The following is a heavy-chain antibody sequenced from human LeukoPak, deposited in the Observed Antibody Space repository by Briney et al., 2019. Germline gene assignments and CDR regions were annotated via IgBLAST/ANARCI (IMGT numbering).Heavy chain of an antibody. CDR2: ISDDGSNK. V-gene: IGHV3-30*18. CDR1: GFIFSSYG. CDR3: AKDVRHSSGWGTYFDY. D-gene: IGHD6-19*01. Sequence: GGSLRLSCAASGFIFSSYGMHWVRQAPGKGLEWVAVISDDGSNKYYADSVKGRFTISRDNSKNTLYLQMNSLRAEDTAVYYCAKDVRHSSGWGTYFDYWGQGTLDTVSS. J-gene: IGHJ4*02.